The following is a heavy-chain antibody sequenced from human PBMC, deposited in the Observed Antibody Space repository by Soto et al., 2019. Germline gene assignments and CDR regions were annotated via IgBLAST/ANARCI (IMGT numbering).Heavy chain of an antibody. CDR1: EDTLTDLY. J-gene: IGHJ4*01. D-gene: IGHD1-26*01. CDR2: ITPKKGDP. Sequence: ASVKGSCKGAEDTLTDLYIHWVRQAPGKGLEWMGRITPKKGDPISPQQFQGRVSMTKDTSIGTAHMELTSLRSDDTAVYFCAAERTVVGTLGAFDFWG. V-gene: IGHV1-2*06. CDR3: AAERTVVGTLGAFDF.